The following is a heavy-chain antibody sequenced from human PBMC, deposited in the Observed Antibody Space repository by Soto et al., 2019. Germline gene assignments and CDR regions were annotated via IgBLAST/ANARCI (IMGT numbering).Heavy chain of an antibody. CDR3: TRDPRMTDF. J-gene: IGHJ4*02. CDR1: GFSLRDYY. V-gene: IGHV3-11*01. CDR2: ISPGGDII. Sequence: GGYLRLSCAASGFSLRDYYMTWIRQAPGKGLELLSYISPGGDIIKYADPVKGRFIISRDNAKNSLYLHMNSLRAEDTAVYYCTRDPRMTDFWGQGTLVTVSS.